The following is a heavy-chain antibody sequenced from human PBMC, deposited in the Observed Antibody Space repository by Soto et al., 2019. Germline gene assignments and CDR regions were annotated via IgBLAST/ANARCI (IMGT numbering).Heavy chain of an antibody. J-gene: IGHJ6*02. Sequence: SVQVSCKAAGYTFTSSAVQWVRQARGQRIEWIGWIVVGSGDTNYAQNFQERLTITRDMSTGTAYMELSSLRSEDTAVYFCAAGKSSGTYLYYYYYGMDVWGQGTTVTVSS. CDR3: AAGKSSGTYLYYYYYGMDV. CDR2: IVVGSGDT. V-gene: IGHV1-58*01. D-gene: IGHD1-26*01. CDR1: GYTFTSSA.